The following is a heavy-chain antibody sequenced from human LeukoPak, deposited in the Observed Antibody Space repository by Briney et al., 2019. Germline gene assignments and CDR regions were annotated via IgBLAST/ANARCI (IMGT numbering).Heavy chain of an antibody. J-gene: IGHJ3*02. CDR1: GGSISSNSYY. CDR3: ARHSRITMVRGVIKNAFDI. Sequence: PSETLSLTCAVSGGSISSNSYYWGWIRQPPGKGLEWIGSIYYSGSTYYNPSLKSRVTISVDTSKNQFSLKLSSVTAADTAVYYCARHSRITMVRGVIKNAFDIWGQGTMVTVSS. V-gene: IGHV4-39*01. CDR2: IYYSGST. D-gene: IGHD3-10*01.